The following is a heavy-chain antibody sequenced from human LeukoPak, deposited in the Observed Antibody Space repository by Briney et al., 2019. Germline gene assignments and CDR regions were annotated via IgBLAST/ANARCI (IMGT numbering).Heavy chain of an antibody. Sequence: SGPALVKPTQTLTLTCSFSGFSLNTGGMCVNWVRQTPGRALELLARIDWTGDKHYRPSLKTRLTVSKDTSKNQVVLTMTNMDPVDTATYYCARSVYGTSVDCWGQGTLVTVSS. D-gene: IGHD3-16*01. CDR1: GFSLNTGGMC. J-gene: IGHJ4*02. CDR2: IDWTGDK. CDR3: ARSVYGTSVDC. V-gene: IGHV2-70*19.